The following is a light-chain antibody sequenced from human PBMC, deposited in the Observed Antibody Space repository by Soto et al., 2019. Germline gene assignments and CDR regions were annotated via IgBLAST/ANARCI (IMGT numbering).Light chain of an antibody. V-gene: IGLV7-46*01. CDR1: TGAVTSGHH. Sequence: QAVVTQEPSLTVSPGGTVTLTCASSTGAVTSGHHTYWFQQKPGQAPRILIFDTSKRHSWTPARFSGSLLGGQAALTLSGAQPEDEAEYYCLLTFRGPWVFGGGTKLTVL. CDR3: LLTFRGPWV. CDR2: DTS. J-gene: IGLJ3*02.